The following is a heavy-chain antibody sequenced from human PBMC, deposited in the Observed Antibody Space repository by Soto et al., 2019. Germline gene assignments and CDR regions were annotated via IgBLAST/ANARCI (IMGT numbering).Heavy chain of an antibody. CDR3: AKDRIPVARLLQH. CDR1: GFTFSSYA. CDR2: ISGSGGST. J-gene: IGHJ1*01. V-gene: IGHV3-23*01. Sequence: EVQLLESGGGLVQPGGSLRLSCAASGFTFSSYAMSWVRQAPGKGLEWVSAISGSGGSTYYADSVKGRFTISRQNHKHTVYLQKNSLRAEDTAVYYCAKDRIPVARLLQHWGQGALVTVFS. D-gene: IGHD6-19*01.